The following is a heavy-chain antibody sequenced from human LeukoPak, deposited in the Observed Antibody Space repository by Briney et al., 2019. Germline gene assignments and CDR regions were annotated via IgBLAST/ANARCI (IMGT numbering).Heavy chain of an antibody. D-gene: IGHD1-7*01. CDR1: GLTFSSYV. CDR3: AKGGELLGYFDS. Sequence: GVALRLSCAASGLTFSSYVMSGVRQAPGQGLGGVSGISGSGYNTFYADSVKGRFIISRDESKNTVSLLMNTLRAEDTAIYYCAKGGELLGYFDSWGQGTLVTVSS. J-gene: IGHJ4*02. V-gene: IGHV3-23*01. CDR2: ISGSGYNT.